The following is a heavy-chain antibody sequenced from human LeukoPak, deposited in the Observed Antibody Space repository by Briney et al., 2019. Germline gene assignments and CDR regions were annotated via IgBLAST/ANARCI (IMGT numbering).Heavy chain of an antibody. V-gene: IGHV3-23*01. CDR2: ISGSGGST. Sequence: GGSLRLSCAASGFTFSNAWMSWVRQAPGKGLEWVSAISGSGGSTYYADSVKGRFTISRDNSKNTLYLQMNSLRAEDTAVYYCAKAPYDYVWGSYRFWGQGTLVTVSS. D-gene: IGHD3-16*02. CDR3: AKAPYDYVWGSYRF. J-gene: IGHJ4*02. CDR1: GFTFSNAW.